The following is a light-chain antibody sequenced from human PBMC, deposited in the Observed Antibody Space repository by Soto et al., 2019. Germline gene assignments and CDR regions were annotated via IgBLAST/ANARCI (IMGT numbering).Light chain of an antibody. CDR1: QSVISY. V-gene: IGKV3-11*01. CDR3: QQRSNWPWT. Sequence: EIVLTQSPATLSLSPGERATLSCRASQSVISYLAWYQQKPGQAPRLLIYDASNRATGIPVRFSGSGSGTDFPLTISSLEPEDFAVYYCQQRSNWPWTFGQGTKVEIK. CDR2: DAS. J-gene: IGKJ1*01.